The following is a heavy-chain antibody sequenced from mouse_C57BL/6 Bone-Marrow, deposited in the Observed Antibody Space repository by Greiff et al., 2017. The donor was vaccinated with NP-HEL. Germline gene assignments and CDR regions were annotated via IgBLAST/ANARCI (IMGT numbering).Heavy chain of an antibody. CDR2: IDPENGDT. D-gene: IGHD1-1*01. CDR3: TTPNYYGSSLFAY. CDR1: DFNIKDDY. V-gene: IGHV14-4*01. Sequence: VQLQQSGAELVRPGASVKLSCTASDFNIKDDYMHWVKQRPEQGLEWIGWIDPENGDTEYASKFQGKATITADTSSNTAYLQLSSLTSEDTAVYYCTTPNYYGSSLFAYWGQGTLVTVSA. J-gene: IGHJ3*01.